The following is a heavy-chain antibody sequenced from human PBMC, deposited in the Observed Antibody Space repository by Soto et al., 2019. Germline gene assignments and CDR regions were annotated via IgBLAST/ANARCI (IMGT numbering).Heavy chain of an antibody. Sequence: SETLSLTCTVSGGSISSSSYYWGWIRQPPGKGLEWTGSIYYSGSTYYNPSLKSRVTISVDTSKNQFSLKLSSVTAADTAVYYCARRTMVRGPNWFDPWGQGTLVTVSS. CDR3: ARRTMVRGPNWFDP. V-gene: IGHV4-39*01. J-gene: IGHJ5*02. D-gene: IGHD3-10*01. CDR2: IYYSGST. CDR1: GGSISSSSYY.